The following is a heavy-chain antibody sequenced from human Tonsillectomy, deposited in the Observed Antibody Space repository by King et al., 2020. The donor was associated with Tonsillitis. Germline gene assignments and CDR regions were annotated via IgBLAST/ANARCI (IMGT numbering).Heavy chain of an antibody. J-gene: IGHJ2*01. CDR1: GYTFTGYY. CDR2: INPNSGGT. V-gene: IGHV1-2*04. CDR3: ARADYGDYVRYFDL. Sequence: QLVQSGAEVRKPGASVKVSCKASGYTFTGYYMHWVRQAPGQGLEWMGWINPNSGGTNYAQKFQGWVTMTRDTSISTAYMGLRSLRSDDTAVYYCARADYGDYVRYFDLWGRGTLVTVSS. D-gene: IGHD4-17*01.